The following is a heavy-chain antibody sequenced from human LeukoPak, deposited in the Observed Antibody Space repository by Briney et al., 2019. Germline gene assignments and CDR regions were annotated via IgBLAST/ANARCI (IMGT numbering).Heavy chain of an antibody. V-gene: IGHV3-33*01. CDR1: GFTFSSYG. CDR2: IWYDGSNK. Sequence: PGGSLRLSCAASGFTFSSYGMHWVRQAPGKGLEWVAVIWYDGSNKYYADSVKGRFTISRDNSKNTLYLQMGSLRAEDTAVYYCARGGYYGDYALIDYWGQGTLVTVSS. D-gene: IGHD4-17*01. J-gene: IGHJ4*02. CDR3: ARGGYYGDYALIDY.